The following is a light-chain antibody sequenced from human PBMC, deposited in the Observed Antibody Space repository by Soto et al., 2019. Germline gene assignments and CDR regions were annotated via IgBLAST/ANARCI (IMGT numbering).Light chain of an antibody. CDR1: QGIRND. V-gene: IGKV1-6*01. CDR2: AAS. Sequence: AIQITQTPSSLSASVGDRVTITCRASQGIRNDLGWYQQKPGKAPKLLIYAASSLQSGVPSRFSGSGSGTDFTLTISSLQPEDFATYYCLQDYNYPPTFGGGTKVEIK. J-gene: IGKJ4*01. CDR3: LQDYNYPPT.